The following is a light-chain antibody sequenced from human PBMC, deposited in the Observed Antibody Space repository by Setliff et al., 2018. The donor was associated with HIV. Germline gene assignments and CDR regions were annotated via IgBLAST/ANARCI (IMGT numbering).Light chain of an antibody. Sequence: QSVLTQPASVSGSPGQSITISCTGTNSDVGGYNFVSWYQQHPGKAPKVMLYEVNHRPSEVSNRFSGSKSCNTASLTISGLQAEDEAYYYCSSYAVTNTLPFGTWTKVTVL. V-gene: IGLV2-14*01. CDR2: EVN. CDR1: NSDVGGYNF. J-gene: IGLJ1*01. CDR3: SSYAVTNTLP.